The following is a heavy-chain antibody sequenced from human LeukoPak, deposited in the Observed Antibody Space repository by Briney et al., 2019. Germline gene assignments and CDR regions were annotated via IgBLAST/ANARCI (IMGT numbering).Heavy chain of an antibody. CDR1: GGFISSHY. CDR3: ARIVAGKFY. CDR2: IYTTGTT. J-gene: IGHJ4*02. Sequence: SEALSLTCGVSGGFISSHYWSWVRQPAGKGLEWIAHIYTTGTTIYNPSLTSRVTMSIDTSKNQFSLRLSSVTAADTAVYYCARIVAGKFYWGQGTRVTVSS. V-gene: IGHV4-4*07. D-gene: IGHD6-19*01.